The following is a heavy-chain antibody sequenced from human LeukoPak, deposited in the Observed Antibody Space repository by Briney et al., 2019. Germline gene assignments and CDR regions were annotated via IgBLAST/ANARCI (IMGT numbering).Heavy chain of an antibody. D-gene: IGHD5-18*01. CDR1: GGTFSSYA. J-gene: IGHJ4*02. CDR3: ASRGYSYGEPFDY. CDR2: IIPILGIA. V-gene: IGHV1-69*04. Sequence: ASVKVSCKASGGTFSSYAISWVRQAPGQGLEWMGRIIPILGIANYAQKFQGRVTITADKSTSTAYMELSSLRSEDTAVYYCASRGYSYGEPFDYWGQGTLVTVSS.